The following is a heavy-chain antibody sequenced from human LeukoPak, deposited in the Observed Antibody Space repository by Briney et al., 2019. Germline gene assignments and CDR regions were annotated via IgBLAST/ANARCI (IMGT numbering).Heavy chain of an antibody. Sequence: SETLSLTCAVYGGSFSGYYWSWIRQPPGKGLEWIGEINHSGSTHYNPSLKSRVTISVDTSKNQFSLKLSSVTAADSVVYYCARGRYMDVWGKGTTVTVSS. V-gene: IGHV4-34*01. CDR1: GGSFSGYY. J-gene: IGHJ6*03. CDR2: INHSGST. CDR3: ARGRYMDV.